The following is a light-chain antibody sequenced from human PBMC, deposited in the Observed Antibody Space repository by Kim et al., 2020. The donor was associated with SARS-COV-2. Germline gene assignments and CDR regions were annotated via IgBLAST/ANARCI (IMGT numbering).Light chain of an antibody. CDR3: TSYTASSTFV. J-gene: IGLJ1*01. Sequence: QSALTQPAPVSGSPGQSITISCTGTSGDVGGFNYVSWYQHHPGKAPKLMIYDVTKRPSGVSNRFSGSKSDNTASLTISGLQAEDEAYYYCTSYTASSTFVFGTGTKVTVL. CDR1: SGDVGGFNY. V-gene: IGLV2-14*03. CDR2: DVT.